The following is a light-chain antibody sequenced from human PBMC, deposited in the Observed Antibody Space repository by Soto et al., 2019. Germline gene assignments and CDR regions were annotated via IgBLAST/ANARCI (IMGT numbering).Light chain of an antibody. Sequence: QSALTQPASVSGSPGQSITISCTGTSSDVGDYNYVSWYQQHPGKAPKLMIYEVSNRPSGVSNRFSGSKSGNTASLTISGLQAEDEDDYYCSSYTRSSTLYVFGTGTKLTVL. CDR3: SSYTRSSTLYV. CDR2: EVS. CDR1: SSDVGDYNY. J-gene: IGLJ1*01. V-gene: IGLV2-14*01.